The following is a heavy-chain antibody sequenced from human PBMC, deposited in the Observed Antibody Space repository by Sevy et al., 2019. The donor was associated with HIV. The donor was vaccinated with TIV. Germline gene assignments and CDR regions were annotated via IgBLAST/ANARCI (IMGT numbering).Heavy chain of an antibody. CDR1: GYTFTSYG. V-gene: IGHV1-18*01. CDR3: ARDYQDDFWGGYYKDYYYYGMDV. D-gene: IGHD3-3*01. Sequence: ASVKVSCKASGYTFTSYGISWVRQAPGQGLEWMGWISAYNGNTNYAQKLQGRVTMTTDTSTSTAYMELRSLRSDDTAVYYCARDYQDDFWGGYYKDYYYYGMDVWGQGTTVTVSS. CDR2: ISAYNGNT. J-gene: IGHJ6*02.